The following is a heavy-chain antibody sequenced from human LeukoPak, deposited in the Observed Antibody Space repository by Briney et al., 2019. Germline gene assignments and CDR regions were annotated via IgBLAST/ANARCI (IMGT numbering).Heavy chain of an antibody. CDR3: ARDSFYCGGDCYFDY. V-gene: IGHV1-69*04. J-gene: IGHJ4*02. CDR2: IIPIFGIA. CDR1: GGTFSSYA. Sequence: SVKVSCKASGGTFSSYAISCVRQAPGQGLEWMGRIIPIFGIANYAQKFQGRVTITADKSTRTPYMELSSLSSEDTAVYYCARDSFYCGGDCYFDYWGQGTLVTVSS. D-gene: IGHD2-21*02.